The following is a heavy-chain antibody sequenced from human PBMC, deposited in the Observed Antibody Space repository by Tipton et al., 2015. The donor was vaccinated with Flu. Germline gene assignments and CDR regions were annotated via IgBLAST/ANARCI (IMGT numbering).Heavy chain of an antibody. CDR2: IYYSGST. CDR1: GGSISSYY. D-gene: IGHD6-13*01. J-gene: IGHJ2*01. CDR3: ARVSSSSSWSQDWYFDL. Sequence: TLSITCTVSGGSISSYYWSWIRQPPGKGLEWIGYIYYSGSTNYNPSLKSRVTISVDTSKNQFSLKLSSVTAADTAVYYCARVSSSSSWSQDWYFDLWGRGTLVTVSS. V-gene: IGHV4-59*01.